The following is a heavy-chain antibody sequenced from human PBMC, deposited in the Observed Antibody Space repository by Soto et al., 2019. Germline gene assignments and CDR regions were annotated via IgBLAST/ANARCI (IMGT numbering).Heavy chain of an antibody. D-gene: IGHD5-12*01. J-gene: IGHJ6*02. CDR2: IWYDGSNK. V-gene: IGHV3-33*01. CDR1: GFTFSSYG. CDR3: AREEMATTNSYGMDV. Sequence: QSGGSLRLSCAASGFTFSSYGMHWVRQAPGKGLEWVAVIWYDGSNKYYADSVKGRFTISRDNSKNTLYLQMNSLRAEDTAVYYCAREEMATTNSYGMDVWGQGTTVTVSS.